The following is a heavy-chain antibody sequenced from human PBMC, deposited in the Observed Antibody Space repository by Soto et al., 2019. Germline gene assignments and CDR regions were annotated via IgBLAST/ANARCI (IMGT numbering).Heavy chain of an antibody. J-gene: IGHJ4*02. V-gene: IGHV3-48*01. CDR3: ARVGIAAVLQPFDN. Sequence: GGSLRLSCTASGFTFINYSMNWVRQAPWKGLEWVSYISSSATTIYNAGSVKGRFTIPRDNAKNSLYLQMDSLRAEDTAVYYCARVGIAAVLQPFDNWGQGILVTVS. D-gene: IGHD6-13*01. CDR1: GFTFINYS. CDR2: ISSSATTI.